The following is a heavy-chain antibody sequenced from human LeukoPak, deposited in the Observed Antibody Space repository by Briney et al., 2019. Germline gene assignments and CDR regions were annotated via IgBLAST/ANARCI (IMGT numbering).Heavy chain of an antibody. CDR3: ARCRSSSWYSYYYYYMDV. CDR2: IFYSGNT. V-gene: IGHV4-39*07. D-gene: IGHD6-13*01. J-gene: IGHJ6*03. Sequence: PSETLSLTCTVSGGSISSSSYYWGWIRQPPGMGLEWIGNIFYSGNTYYNPSLKSRVTISVDTSKNQFSLKLNSVTAADTAVYYCARCRSSSWYSYYYYYMDVWGKGTTVTVSS. CDR1: GGSISSSSYY.